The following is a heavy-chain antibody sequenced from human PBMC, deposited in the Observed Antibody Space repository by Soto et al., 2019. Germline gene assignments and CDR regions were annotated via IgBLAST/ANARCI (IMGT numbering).Heavy chain of an antibody. J-gene: IGHJ3*01. V-gene: IGHV3-53*01. CDR2: IYSGGST. CDR3: ATRPLLPGAP. D-gene: IGHD3-22*01. Sequence: EVQLVESGGGWIQPGGSLRLSCAASGFTFSSNDMNWVRQAPGKGLEWVSLIYSGGSTYYADSVKGRFTISRANSKNTLYLQMSSLRAEDTAVYYCATRPLLPGAPWGQGTMVTVSS. CDR1: GFTFSSND.